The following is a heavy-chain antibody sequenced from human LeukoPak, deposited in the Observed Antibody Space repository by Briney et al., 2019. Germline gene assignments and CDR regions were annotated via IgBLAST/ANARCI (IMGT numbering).Heavy chain of an antibody. CDR1: GGSISSYY. J-gene: IGHJ4*02. Sequence: SETLSLTCTVSGGSISSYYWSWIRQPPGKGLEWIGYIYYSGSTNYNPSLKSRVTISADTSKNQFSLKLSSVTAADTAVYYCARRGYTGIDYWGQGTLVTVSS. V-gene: IGHV4-59*01. D-gene: IGHD5-18*01. CDR2: IYYSGST. CDR3: ARRGYTGIDY.